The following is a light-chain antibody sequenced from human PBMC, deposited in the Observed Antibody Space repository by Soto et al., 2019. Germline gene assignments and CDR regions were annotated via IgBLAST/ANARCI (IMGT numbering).Light chain of an antibody. CDR3: QRYDNSSNT. Sequence: DSQMTQSPSTLSASVGDIVTITCRASQSITTWLACYQKKPGEAPKLLIYGASSLESGVPSRFSGSGSGTEFTLTISNLQPDDVASYYCQRYDNSSNTFGLGTQVEIK. V-gene: IGKV1-5*01. CDR1: QSITTW. J-gene: IGKJ2*01. CDR2: GAS.